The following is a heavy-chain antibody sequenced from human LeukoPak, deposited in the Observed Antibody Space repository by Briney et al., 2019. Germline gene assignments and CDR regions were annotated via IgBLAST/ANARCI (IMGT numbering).Heavy chain of an antibody. CDR2: IKSKTDGGTT. V-gene: IGHV3-15*01. D-gene: IGHD5-12*01. CDR3: TTYISGYDWDWFDP. Sequence: GGSLRLSCAASGFTFSNAWVSWVRQAPGKGLEWVGRIKSKTDGGTTDYAAPVKGRFTISRDDSKNTLYLQMNSLKTEDTAVYYCTTYISGYDWDWFDPWGQGTLVTVSS. CDR1: GFTFSNAW. J-gene: IGHJ5*02.